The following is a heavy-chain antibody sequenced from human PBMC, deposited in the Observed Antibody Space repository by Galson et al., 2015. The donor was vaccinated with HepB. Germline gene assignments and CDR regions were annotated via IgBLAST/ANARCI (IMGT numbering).Heavy chain of an antibody. J-gene: IGHJ4*02. CDR1: GYTLTELS. V-gene: IGHV1-24*01. CDR3: ATTHGPICEFTD. CDR2: FDPEDGET. Sequence: SVKVSCKVSGYTLTELSMHWVRQAPGKGLEWMGGFDPEDGETIHAQKFQGRVTMTEDTSTDAAYMELSSLRSEDTAVYYCATTHGPICEFTDWGQGTLVTVSS. D-gene: IGHD3/OR15-3a*01.